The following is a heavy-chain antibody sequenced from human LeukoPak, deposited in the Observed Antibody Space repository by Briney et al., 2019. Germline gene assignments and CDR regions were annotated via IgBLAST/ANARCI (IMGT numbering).Heavy chain of an antibody. CDR1: GFIFSNYY. Sequence: RGSLRLSCAASGFIFSNYYLNWVRQAPGKGLEWVSCIHGSASYNYYADSVKGRFTVSRDSAKNSLYLEMSSLRVEDTAVYYCVRAFGGYDSQRFYYNMDVWGKGTTVTVSS. CDR3: VRAFGGYDSQRFYYNMDV. J-gene: IGHJ6*03. D-gene: IGHD5-12*01. CDR2: IHGSASYN. V-gene: IGHV3-21*06.